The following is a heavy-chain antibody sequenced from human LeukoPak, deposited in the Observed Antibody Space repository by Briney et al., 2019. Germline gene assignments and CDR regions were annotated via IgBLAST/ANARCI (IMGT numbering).Heavy chain of an antibody. CDR1: GASISSYY. Sequence: SETLSLTCTVSGASISSYYWGWIRQPPGKGLEFIGYILYNGNTNYNPSLESRVTTSVDTSKNQFSLKLSSVTAADTAVYYCARDGVGGGSSSWLRDYYYYYMDVWGKGTTVTVSS. V-gene: IGHV4-59*12. J-gene: IGHJ6*03. CDR3: ARDGVGGGSSSWLRDYYYYYMDV. D-gene: IGHD6-13*01. CDR2: ILYNGNT.